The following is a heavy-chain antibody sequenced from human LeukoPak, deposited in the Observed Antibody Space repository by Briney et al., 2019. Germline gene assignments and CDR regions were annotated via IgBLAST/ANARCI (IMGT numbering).Heavy chain of an antibody. CDR1: GFTFSSYS. D-gene: IGHD3-22*01. J-gene: IGHJ4*02. Sequence: GGSLRLSLPALGFTFSSYSMNGVGQAPGKGWGGVSYISSSSSTIYYADSVKGRFTISRDNAKNSLYLQMNSLRDEDTAVYYCARQISSGYYSSFDYWGQGTLVTVSS. CDR3: ARQISSGYYSSFDY. V-gene: IGHV3-48*02. CDR2: ISSSSSTI.